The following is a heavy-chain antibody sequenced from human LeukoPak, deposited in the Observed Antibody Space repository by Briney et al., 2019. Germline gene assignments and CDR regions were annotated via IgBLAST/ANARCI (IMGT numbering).Heavy chain of an antibody. CDR1: GFTFSSYA. V-gene: IGHV3-23*01. CDR3: AKDSISRMTGYSSSWSA. CDR2: ISGSGGST. D-gene: IGHD6-13*01. Sequence: GGSLRLSCAASGFTFSSYAMSWVRQAPGKGLEWVSAISGSGGSTYYADSVKGRFTISGDNSKNTLYLQMNSLRAEDTAVYYCAKDSISRMTGYSSSWSAWGQGTLVTVSS. J-gene: IGHJ5*02.